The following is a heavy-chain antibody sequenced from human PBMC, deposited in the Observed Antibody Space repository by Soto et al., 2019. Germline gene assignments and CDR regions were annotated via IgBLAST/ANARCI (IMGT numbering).Heavy chain of an antibody. V-gene: IGHV1-2*02. CDR3: ARGGGVGVAGSAAFDM. J-gene: IGHJ3*02. CDR1: GYPVTAYY. D-gene: IGHD3-3*01. Sequence: QLHLVQSGAVVKKPGASVTVSCSASGYPVTAYYMHWVRQAPGRGVEWMGGINPATGAAKYTQTFQGRVTMTRDTSTSTGFMELSGLTSEDTAVFYCARGGGVGVAGSAAFDMWGQGTLVTVSS. CDR2: INPATGAA.